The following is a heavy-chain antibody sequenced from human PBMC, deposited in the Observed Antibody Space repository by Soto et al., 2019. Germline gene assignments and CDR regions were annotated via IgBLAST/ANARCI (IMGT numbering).Heavy chain of an antibody. J-gene: IGHJ4*02. CDR1: GGSISSGGYY. Sequence: SETLSLTCTVSGGSISSGGYYWSWIRQHPGKGLEWIVYIYYSGSTYYNPSLKSRVTISVDTSKNQFSLKLSSVTAADTAVYYCARDYRYSYGRWIYYWGQGTLHTVSS. CDR2: IYYSGST. CDR3: ARDYRYSYGRWIYY. D-gene: IGHD5-18*01. V-gene: IGHV4-31*03.